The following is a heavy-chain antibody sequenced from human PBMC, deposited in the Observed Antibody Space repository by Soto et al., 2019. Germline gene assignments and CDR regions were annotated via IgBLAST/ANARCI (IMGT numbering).Heavy chain of an antibody. V-gene: IGHV4-61*01. CDR2: VFRSGSI. J-gene: IGHJ4*02. Sequence: QVQLQESGPGLVRPSESLSLTCNVSGGSMTTGSYFWSWIRQPPGKGLEWIGYVFRSGSINYSPSFKSRVTISIDTSKNQFSLMLKSVTAADTAVDFCARARTRYLDYWGQGALVTVSS. D-gene: IGHD2-2*01. CDR1: GGSMTTGSYF. CDR3: ARARTRYLDY.